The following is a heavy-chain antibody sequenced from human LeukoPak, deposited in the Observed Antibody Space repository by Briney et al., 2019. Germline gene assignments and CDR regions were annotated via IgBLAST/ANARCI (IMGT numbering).Heavy chain of an antibody. CDR1: GGTFSSYA. J-gene: IGHJ4*02. Sequence: SCKASGGTFSSYAMHWVRQAPGKGLEWVAVISYDGSNKYYADSVKGRFTISRDNSKNTLYLQMNSLRAEDTAVYYCAREEELLPSNWGQGTLVTVSS. D-gene: IGHD1-26*01. V-gene: IGHV3-30-3*01. CDR3: AREEELLPSN. CDR2: ISYDGSNK.